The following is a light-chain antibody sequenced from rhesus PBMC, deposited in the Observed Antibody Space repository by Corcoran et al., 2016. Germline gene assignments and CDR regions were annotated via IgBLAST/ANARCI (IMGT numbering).Light chain of an antibody. V-gene: IGKV3-42*03. J-gene: IGKJ1*01. Sequence: DIVLTQSPATLSLSPGERATLSCRASQSVRNSLAWYQKMPGQVPRLLIYDSSTWVSGIPCRISGSGSGTDFTLTISSLEPEDFGIYYCQHYITWPRTFGQGTKVEFK. CDR2: DSS. CDR1: QSVRNS. CDR3: QHYITWPRT.